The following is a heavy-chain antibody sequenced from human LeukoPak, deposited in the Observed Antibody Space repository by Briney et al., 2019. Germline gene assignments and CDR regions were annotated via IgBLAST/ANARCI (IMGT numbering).Heavy chain of an antibody. J-gene: IGHJ6*03. V-gene: IGHV1-69*05. CDR1: GGTFSSYA. CDR3: ATFSSPGYYYYYYMDV. Sequence: SVKVSCKASGGTFSSYAISWVRQAPGQGLEWMGGIIPIFGTANYAQKFQGRVTITTDESTSTAYMELSSLRSEDTAVYYCATFSSPGYYYYYYMDVWGKGTTVTVSS. CDR2: IIPIFGTA. D-gene: IGHD6-13*01.